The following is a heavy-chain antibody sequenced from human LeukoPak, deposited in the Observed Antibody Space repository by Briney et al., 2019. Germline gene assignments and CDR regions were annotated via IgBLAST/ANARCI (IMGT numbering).Heavy chain of an antibody. J-gene: IGHJ5*01. V-gene: IGHV3-23*01. CDR1: GFTFSTYS. CDR3: AKPISGGLAVTADWFHP. Sequence: GGSLRLSCAASGFTFSTYSMNWVRQAPGKGLEWVSTINANSGTTSYAASVRGRFSISRDNSKSTLYLQLSTLRADDTATYYCAKPISGGLAVTADWFHPWGQGTLVVVSS. D-gene: IGHD6-19*01. CDR2: INANSGTT.